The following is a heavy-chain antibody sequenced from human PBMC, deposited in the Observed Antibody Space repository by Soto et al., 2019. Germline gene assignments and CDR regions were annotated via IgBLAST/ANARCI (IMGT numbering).Heavy chain of an antibody. Sequence: QLQLQESGPGLVKPSETLSLTCTVSGGSISSSSYYWGWIRQPPGKGLEWIGSIYYSGSTYYNPSLNSRVTISVDTSKNQFSLKLSSVTAADTAVYYCARDYYDSSGYYLVDYWGQGTLVPVSS. CDR1: GGSISSSSYY. CDR2: IYYSGST. V-gene: IGHV4-39*02. D-gene: IGHD3-22*01. CDR3: ARDYYDSSGYYLVDY. J-gene: IGHJ4*02.